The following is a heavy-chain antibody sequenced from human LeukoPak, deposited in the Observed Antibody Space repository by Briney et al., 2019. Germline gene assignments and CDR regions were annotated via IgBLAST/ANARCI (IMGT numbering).Heavy chain of an antibody. CDR3: ARDSRRGELPNY. CDR1: GFTSSMYW. J-gene: IGHJ4*02. Sequence: GGSLRLSCAASGFTSSMYWMSWVRQAPGKGLEWVANTKEDGSEKYYVDSVRGRFTVSRDNAKNSLFLQMNSLRAEDTAMYYCARDSRRGELPNYWGQGTLVTVSS. D-gene: IGHD1-7*01. CDR2: TKEDGSEK. V-gene: IGHV3-7*05.